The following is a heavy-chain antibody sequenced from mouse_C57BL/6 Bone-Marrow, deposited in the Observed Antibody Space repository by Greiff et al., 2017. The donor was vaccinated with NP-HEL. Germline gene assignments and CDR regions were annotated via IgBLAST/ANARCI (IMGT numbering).Heavy chain of an antibody. V-gene: IGHV14-4*01. CDR1: GFTITDAY. J-gene: IGHJ2*01. CDR3: TTHYGSSHFDY. Sequence: EVQGVESGAELVRPGASVKLSCTASGFTITDAYMHWVKQRPEQGLEWIGWIDPANGDTEYASKLQGKATITADTSSNTAYLQLSSLTSEDTAVYYCTTHYGSSHFDYWGQGTTLTVSS. D-gene: IGHD1-1*01. CDR2: IDPANGDT.